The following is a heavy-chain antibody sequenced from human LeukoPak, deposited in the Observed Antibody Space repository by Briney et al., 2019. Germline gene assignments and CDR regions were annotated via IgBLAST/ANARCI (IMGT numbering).Heavy chain of an antibody. CDR2: ITGSDGTS. CDR1: GFTFTNYA. V-gene: IGHV3-23*01. Sequence: LGTSLRLSCVASGFTFTNYAMSWVRQAPGKGLEWVSAITGSDGTSHYADSVKGRFTISRDNSKNTVYLQVNSLRAEDTAVYYCAKWGDYDILTGYYVPDYWGQGTLVTVSS. CDR3: AKWGDYDILTGYYVPDY. D-gene: IGHD3-9*01. J-gene: IGHJ4*02.